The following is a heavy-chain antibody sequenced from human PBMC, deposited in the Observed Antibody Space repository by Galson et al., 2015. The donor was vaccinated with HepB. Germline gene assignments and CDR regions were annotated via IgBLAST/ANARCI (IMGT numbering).Heavy chain of an antibody. Sequence: CAISGDSVTSNSAVWNWIRQSPSRGLEWPGRTYFRSKWHNDYGISVKSRISINADTSENQFSLHLRSVTPEDTAVYYCAYSSDVWGQGTTVIVSS. J-gene: IGHJ6*02. V-gene: IGHV6-1*01. D-gene: IGHD4-11*01. CDR3: AYSSDV. CDR2: TYFRSKWHN. CDR1: GDSVTSNSAV.